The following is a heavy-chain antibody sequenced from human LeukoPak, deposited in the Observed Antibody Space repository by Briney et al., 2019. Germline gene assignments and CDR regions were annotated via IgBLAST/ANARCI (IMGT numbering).Heavy chain of an antibody. D-gene: IGHD3-10*01. CDR2: ISDSGGRT. CDR3: AKRGVVIRIILVGFHKEAYYFDS. V-gene: IGHV3-23*01. Sequence: GGSLRLSCAVSGITLSNYGMSWVRQAPGKGLEWVAGISDSGGRTNYADSVKGRFTISRDNPKNTLYLQMNSLRAEDTAVYFCAKRGVVIRIILVGFHKEAYYFDSWGQGALVTVPS. CDR1: GITLSNYG. J-gene: IGHJ4*02.